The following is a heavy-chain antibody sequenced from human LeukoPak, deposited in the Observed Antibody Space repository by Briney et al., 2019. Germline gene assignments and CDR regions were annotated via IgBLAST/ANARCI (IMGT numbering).Heavy chain of an antibody. CDR3: AKDPLSQYSGYDAGDYFDY. CDR2: ISGSGGST. J-gene: IGHJ4*02. Sequence: GGSLGLSCAASGFTFSSYAMSWVRQAPGKGLEWVSAISGSGGSTYYADSVKGRFAISRDNSKNTLYLQMNSLRAEDTAVYYCAKDPLSQYSGYDAGDYFDYWGQGTLVTVSS. D-gene: IGHD5-12*01. V-gene: IGHV3-23*01. CDR1: GFTFSSYA.